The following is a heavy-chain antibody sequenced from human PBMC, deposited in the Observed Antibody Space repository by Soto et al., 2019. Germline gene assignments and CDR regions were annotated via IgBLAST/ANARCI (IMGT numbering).Heavy chain of an antibody. D-gene: IGHD1-7*01. CDR2: ISGSGGST. J-gene: IGHJ5*02. CDR3: AKWGYNWNYPPWFDP. CDR1: GFTFSSYA. Sequence: EVQLLESGGGLVQPGGSLRLSCAASGFTFSSYAMSWVHQAPGKGLEWVSAISGSGGSTYYADSVKGRFTISRDNSKNTLYLQMNSLRAEDTAVYYCAKWGYNWNYPPWFDPWGQGTLVTVSS. V-gene: IGHV3-23*01.